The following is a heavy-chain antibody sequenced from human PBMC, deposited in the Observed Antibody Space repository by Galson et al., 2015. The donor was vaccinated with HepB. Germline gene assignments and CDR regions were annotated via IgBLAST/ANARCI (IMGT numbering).Heavy chain of an antibody. CDR3: AKGYGLFDS. CDR2: IRTNGATT. CDR1: GLTLSSYT. D-gene: IGHD5-18*01. V-gene: IGHV3-11*01. J-gene: IGHJ5*01. Sequence: SLRLSCAASGLTLSSYTMSWVRQSPGRGLQWVSYIRTNGATTYYTDSWKGRFTVARDNSNNMLYLQMNSLRAEDAGLYFCAKGYGLFDSWGQGILVTVSS.